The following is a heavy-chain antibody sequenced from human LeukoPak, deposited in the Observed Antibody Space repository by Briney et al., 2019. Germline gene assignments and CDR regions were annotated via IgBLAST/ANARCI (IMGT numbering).Heavy chain of an antibody. V-gene: IGHV3-23*01. CDR3: AKGGSTVTTEDVVDY. J-gene: IGHJ4*02. D-gene: IGHD4-17*01. CDR1: GFTFGDYA. Sequence: GGSLRLSCTASGFTFGDYAMSWVRQAPGKGLEWVSVISGGGITNYADSVKGRFTISRDNSNNTLSLQMNSLRVEDTAVYYCAKGGSTVTTEDVVDYWGQGTLVTVSS. CDR2: ISGGGIT.